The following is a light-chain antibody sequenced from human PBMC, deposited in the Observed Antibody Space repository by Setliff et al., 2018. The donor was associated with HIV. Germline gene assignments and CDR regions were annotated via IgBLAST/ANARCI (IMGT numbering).Light chain of an antibody. CDR2: DDT. Sequence: SYELTQPPSVSVAPGKTARITCVGDNIETKSVHWYQQKPGQAPVVVVYDDTHRPSEIPERFSGSNSGNTATLAISRVEAGEEADYFCQLWDSSSDHYVFGSGTKVTV. CDR3: QLWDSSSDHYV. J-gene: IGLJ1*01. V-gene: IGLV3-21*03. CDR1: NIETKS.